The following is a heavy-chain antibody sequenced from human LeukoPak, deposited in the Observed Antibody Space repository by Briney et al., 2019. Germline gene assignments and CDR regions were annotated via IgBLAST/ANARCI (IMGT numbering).Heavy chain of an antibody. D-gene: IGHD3-22*01. V-gene: IGHV4-59*02. CDR1: GASVNSYY. J-gene: IGHJ4*02. CDR2: ISDSGRT. Sequence: SETLSLTRTVSGASVNSYYWDWIRQPPGKGLEWIGCISDSGRTYYNPSLKSRVTISLGTSNNQFSLRLTSVTAADSAMYYFTKGYYEPFDSWGQGTLVTVSS. CDR3: TKGYYEPFDS.